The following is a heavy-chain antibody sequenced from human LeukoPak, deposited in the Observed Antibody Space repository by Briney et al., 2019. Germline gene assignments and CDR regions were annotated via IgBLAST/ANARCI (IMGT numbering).Heavy chain of an antibody. CDR3: ARDLYLMRAPGY. CDR2: ISYDGSNK. J-gene: IGHJ4*02. D-gene: IGHD3-16*01. CDR1: GFTFSSYA. Sequence: PGGSLRLSCAASGFTFSSYAMHWVRQAPGKGLEWVAVISYDGSNKYYADSVKGRFTISRDNSKNTLYLQMNSLRAEDTAVYYCARDLYLMRAPGYWAQGTLVTVSS. V-gene: IGHV3-30-3*01.